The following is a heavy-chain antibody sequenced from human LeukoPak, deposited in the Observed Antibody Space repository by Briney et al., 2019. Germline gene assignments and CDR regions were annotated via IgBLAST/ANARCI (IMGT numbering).Heavy chain of an antibody. CDR1: GITFRNYW. CDR3: VQGWRDN. CDR2: INQDSSEK. J-gene: IGHJ4*02. Sequence: GGSLRLSCVASGITFRNYWMSWVRQAPGKGLEWVANINQDSSEKYYVDSVKGRFAISRDNAKNSLYLQLNTLRPEDTAVYYCVQGWRDNWGQGTLVTVSS. D-gene: IGHD2-15*01. V-gene: IGHV3-7*01.